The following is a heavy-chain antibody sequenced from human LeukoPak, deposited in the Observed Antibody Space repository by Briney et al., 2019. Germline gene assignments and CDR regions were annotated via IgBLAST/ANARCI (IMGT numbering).Heavy chain of an antibody. Sequence: GGSLRLSCAASGFTFSSYAMHWVRQAPGKGLEWVAVISYDGSNKYYADSVKGRFTISRDNSKNTLYLQMNSLRAEDTAVYYCARDRNGRDAFDIWGQGTMVTVSS. CDR1: GFTFSSYA. V-gene: IGHV3-30-3*01. CDR3: ARDRNGRDAFDI. J-gene: IGHJ3*02. CDR2: ISYDGSNK.